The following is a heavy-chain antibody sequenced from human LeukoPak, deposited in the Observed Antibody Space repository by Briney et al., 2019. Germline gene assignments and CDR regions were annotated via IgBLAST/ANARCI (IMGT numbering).Heavy chain of an antibody. J-gene: IGHJ4*02. CDR1: GFTFSSSW. Sequence: GGSLRLSCAASGFTFSSSWMSWVRQAPGKGLEWVANIKQDGSEKYYVDSVKGRFTISRDNAKNSLYLQMNSLRAEDTAVYYCARDKGYFDYWSQGTLVTVSS. CDR2: IKQDGSEK. CDR3: ARDKGYFDY. V-gene: IGHV3-7*01.